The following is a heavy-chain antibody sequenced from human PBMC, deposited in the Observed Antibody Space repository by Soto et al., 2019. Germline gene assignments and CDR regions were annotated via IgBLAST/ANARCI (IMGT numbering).Heavy chain of an antibody. J-gene: IGHJ4*02. CDR2: ISYDGSNK. CDR1: RFTISGHA. D-gene: IGHD3-3*01. V-gene: IGHV3-30-3*01. CDR3: ARGDFWSGIDY. Sequence: GGSLRLSCAASRFTISGHAMHWVRQAPGKGLEWLAVISYDGSNKYYADSVKGRFTISRDNSKNTLYLQMNSLRAEDTAMYYCARGDFWSGIDYWGQGTLVTVSS.